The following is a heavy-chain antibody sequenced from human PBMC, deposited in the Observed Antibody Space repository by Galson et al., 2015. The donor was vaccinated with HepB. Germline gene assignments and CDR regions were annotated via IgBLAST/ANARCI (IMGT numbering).Heavy chain of an antibody. CDR3: ARTYCSSTSCYLGYYYGMDV. J-gene: IGHJ6*02. CDR1: GFTFSSYA. CDR2: ISSNGGST. V-gene: IGHV3-64*01. Sequence: SLRLSCAASGFTFSSYAMHWVRQAPGKGLEYVSAISSNGGSTYYANSVKGRFTISRDNSKNTLYLQMGSLRAEDMAVYYCARTYCSSTSCYLGYYYGMDVWGQGTTVTVSS. D-gene: IGHD2-2*01.